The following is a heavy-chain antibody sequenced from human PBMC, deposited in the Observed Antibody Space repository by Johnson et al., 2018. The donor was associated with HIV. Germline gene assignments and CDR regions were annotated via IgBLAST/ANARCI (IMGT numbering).Heavy chain of an antibody. CDR3: ARARWRVDDAFDI. Sequence: QVQLVESGGGVVQPGGSLRVSCAASGFTFRTYGMHWVRQAPGKGLEWVAFTRYDGSKKYYVDSVKGRFTISRDNSKNTLYLQMNSLRAEDTAVYYCARARWRVDDAFDIWGQGTMVTVSS. V-gene: IGHV3-30*02. CDR1: GFTFRTYG. D-gene: IGHD4-23*01. J-gene: IGHJ3*02. CDR2: TRYDGSKK.